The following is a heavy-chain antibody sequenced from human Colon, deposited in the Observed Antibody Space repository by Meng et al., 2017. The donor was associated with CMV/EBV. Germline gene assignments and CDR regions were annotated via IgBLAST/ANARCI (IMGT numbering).Heavy chain of an antibody. CDR2: TYHTGST. J-gene: IGHJ4*02. Sequence: SETLSLTCNVSGASIRSSNWWTWVRQPPGKGLEWIGETYHTGSTNYNPSLKSRVTVSVDKSKNQFSLKLSSMTAADTAIYYCARVSLDSGYDYWGQGTLVTVSS. D-gene: IGHD5-12*01. CDR1: GASIRSSNW. CDR3: ARVSLDSGYDY. V-gene: IGHV4-4*02.